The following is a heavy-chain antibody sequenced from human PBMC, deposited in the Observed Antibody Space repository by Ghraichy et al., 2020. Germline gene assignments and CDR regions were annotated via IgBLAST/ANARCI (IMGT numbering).Heavy chain of an antibody. Sequence: GESLNISCAASGFTFSSYGMHWVRQAPGKGLEWVAVISYDGSNKYYADSVKGRFTISRDNSKNTLYLQMNSLRAEDTAVYYCAKVRDIVVVPGEYYFDYWGQGTLVTVSS. D-gene: IGHD2-2*01. V-gene: IGHV3-30*18. J-gene: IGHJ4*02. CDR2: ISYDGSNK. CDR1: GFTFSSYG. CDR3: AKVRDIVVVPGEYYFDY.